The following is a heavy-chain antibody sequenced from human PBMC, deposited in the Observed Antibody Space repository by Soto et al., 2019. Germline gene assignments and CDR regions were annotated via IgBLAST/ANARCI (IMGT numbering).Heavy chain of an antibody. J-gene: IGHJ4*02. V-gene: IGHV4-59*01. CDR1: GGSISSYY. D-gene: IGHD3-10*01. CDR3: ALHGSGSYSVFDY. Sequence: SETLSLTCTVSGGSISSYYWSWIRRPPGKGLEWIGYIYYSGSTNYNPSLKSRVTISVDTSKNQFSLKLSSVTAADTAVYYCALHGSGSYSVFDYWGQGTLVTVSS. CDR2: IYYSGST.